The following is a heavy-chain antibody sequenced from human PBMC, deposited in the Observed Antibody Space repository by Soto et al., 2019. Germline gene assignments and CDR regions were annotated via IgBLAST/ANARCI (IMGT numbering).Heavy chain of an antibody. J-gene: IGHJ6*02. V-gene: IGHV3-74*01. D-gene: IGHD2-2*01. CDR1: GFSFNSYW. Sequence: EVQLVESGGGLVQPGGSLRLSCAASGFSFNSYWMHWVRQAPGKGLVWVSRINTDESSRSYADSVKGRFTISRDNAKNTLYLQMNSLRAEDTAVYICARDRVPQLGYYGMDVWGQGTTVTVSS. CDR3: ARDRVPQLGYYGMDV. CDR2: INTDESSR.